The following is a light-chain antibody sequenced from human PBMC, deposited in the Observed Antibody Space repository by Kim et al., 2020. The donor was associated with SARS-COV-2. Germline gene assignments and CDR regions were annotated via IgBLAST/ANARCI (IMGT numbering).Light chain of an antibody. CDR1: NIGSKS. CDR2: ADS. Sequence: SYELTQPPSVSVAPGKTARITCGGNNIGSKSVHWYQQKPGQAPVLVMYADSDRPSGIPERFSGSNSGNTATLTISRVEAGDEADYYCQAWDSSSDHWVFGGGTQLTVL. CDR3: QAWDSSSDHWV. V-gene: IGLV3-21*04. J-gene: IGLJ3*02.